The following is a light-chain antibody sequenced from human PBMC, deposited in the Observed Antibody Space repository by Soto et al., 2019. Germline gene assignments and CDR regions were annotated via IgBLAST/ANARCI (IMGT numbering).Light chain of an antibody. CDR2: ATS. CDR1: RNVSIY. J-gene: IGKJ5*01. V-gene: IGKV1-39*01. Sequence: MTQSPATLSASVGDILTLTFRASRNVSIYLNWYQHKPGKGLTLLIHATSNLQIGVPSRFIGSGSGTEFTLTISSLDPEDFGTYYCQQSYKMPSFGQGTRLEI. CDR3: QQSYKMPS.